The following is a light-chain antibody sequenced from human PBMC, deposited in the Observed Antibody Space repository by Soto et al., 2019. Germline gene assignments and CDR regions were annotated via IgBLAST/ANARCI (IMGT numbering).Light chain of an antibody. CDR1: QSVSSD. CDR3: QQYNIWPPYT. J-gene: IGKJ2*01. V-gene: IGKV3-15*01. CDR2: GAS. Sequence: EIVLTQSPDTLSMSPGERATLSCRASQSVSSDYLVWYQQKPGQPPRLLIYGASTRASGIPARFSGSGSGTEFTLTISGLQSEDFALYYCQQYNIWPPYTFGQGTKLEIK.